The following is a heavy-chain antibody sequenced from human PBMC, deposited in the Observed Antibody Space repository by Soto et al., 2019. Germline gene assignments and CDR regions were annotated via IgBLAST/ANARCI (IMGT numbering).Heavy chain of an antibody. J-gene: IGHJ3*02. V-gene: IGHV4-59*01. D-gene: IGHD3-22*01. CDR1: GGSISYYY. Sequence: SETLSLTCTVSGGSISYYYWSWIRQPPGKGLEWIGYINYVGSTGYNPSLKSRVTMSVDTSKNQFSLILSSMTGADTAVYYCARGHNYYDSSGYPDDAFDIWGQGTMVTVSS. CDR2: INYVGST. CDR3: ARGHNYYDSSGYPDDAFDI.